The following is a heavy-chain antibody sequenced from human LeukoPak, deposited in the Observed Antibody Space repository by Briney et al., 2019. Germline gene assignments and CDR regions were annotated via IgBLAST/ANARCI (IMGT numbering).Heavy chain of an antibody. Sequence: ASVKVSCKTSGYTFTNYGIAWVRQAPGQGLEWMGWINGYNGNTNYVQKFQGRVTMTTDTSTSTAYMELRSLTYDDTAVYYCMRDRSLVVVTDGGEFDPWGQGTLVTVSS. CDR1: GYTFTNYG. J-gene: IGHJ5*02. CDR2: INGYNGNT. CDR3: MRDRSLVVVTDGGEFDP. D-gene: IGHD2-21*02. V-gene: IGHV1-18*01.